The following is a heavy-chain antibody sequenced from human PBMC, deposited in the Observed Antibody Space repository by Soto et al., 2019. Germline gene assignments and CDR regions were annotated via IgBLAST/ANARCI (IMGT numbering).Heavy chain of an antibody. Sequence: QVQLVQSGAEVKKPGASVKVSCKASGYTFTNFGISWVRQAPGQGLEWMGWISAYNGNTNYAQKFQGRVTMTTDTSTSNAYMEVRSLRIDARAVYYCARGGTPIDYRGQGTLVTVSA. CDR2: ISAYNGNT. CDR3: ARGGTPIDY. D-gene: IGHD3-16*01. V-gene: IGHV1-18*01. CDR1: GYTFTNFG. J-gene: IGHJ4*02.